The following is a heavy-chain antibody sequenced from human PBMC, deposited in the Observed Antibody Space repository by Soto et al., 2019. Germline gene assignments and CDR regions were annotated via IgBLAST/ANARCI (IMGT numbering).Heavy chain of an antibody. CDR3: ARRTTVSYGMDV. Sequence: SLTCAVSGGSISSSSYYWGWIRQPPGKGLEWIGSIYYSGSTYYNPSLKSRVTISVDTSKNQFSLKLSSVTAADTAVYYCARRTTVSYGMDVWGQGTTVTVSS. CDR1: GGSISSSSYY. CDR2: IYYSGST. V-gene: IGHV4-39*01. J-gene: IGHJ6*02. D-gene: IGHD4-4*01.